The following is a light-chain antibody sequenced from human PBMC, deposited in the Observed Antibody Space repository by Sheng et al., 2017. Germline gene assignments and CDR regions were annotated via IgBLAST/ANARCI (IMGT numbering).Light chain of an antibody. V-gene: IGKV1-12*01. J-gene: IGKJ4*01. CDR3: QQADSFPLT. CDR1: QNINNW. CDR2: GTS. Sequence: DIQMTQSPSSVSASVGDRVTITCRASQNINNWLAWYQQKPGKAPKLLIHGTSNSQGGVPPRFSGSRSGTNFTLTISNLQPEDFASYFCQQADSFPLTFGSGTKVDI.